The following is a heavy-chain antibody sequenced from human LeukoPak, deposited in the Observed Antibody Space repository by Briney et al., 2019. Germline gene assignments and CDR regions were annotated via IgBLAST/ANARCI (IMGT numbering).Heavy chain of an antibody. V-gene: IGHV5-51*01. J-gene: IGHJ3*02. CDR1: GYRFTDYW. D-gene: IGHD5-18*01. CDR2: IYPSDSDS. Sequence: GESLKISCKGSGYRFTDYWIAWVRQMPGKGLEWMGIIYPSDSDSKYSPSFQGLVTISADKSIATAYLQWSGLKASDTAMYYCARNRRGYSYGYNDAFDIWGQGTMVTVSS. CDR3: ARNRRGYSYGYNDAFDI.